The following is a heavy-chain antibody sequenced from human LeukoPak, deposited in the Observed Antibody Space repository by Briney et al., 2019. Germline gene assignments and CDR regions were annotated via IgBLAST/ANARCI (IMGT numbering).Heavy chain of an antibody. CDR1: GYTFTNYW. D-gene: IGHD6-13*01. V-gene: IGHV5-51*01. Sequence: GESLKISCKGSGYTFTNYWIGWVRQMSGRGLEWMGIIYPSDSDTRYSPSFQGQVTISADKSINTAYLQWSSLKASDTAMYYCAGPPYTSSPYAFHIWGQGTMVTVSS. CDR2: IYPSDSDT. CDR3: AGPPYTSSPYAFHI. J-gene: IGHJ3*02.